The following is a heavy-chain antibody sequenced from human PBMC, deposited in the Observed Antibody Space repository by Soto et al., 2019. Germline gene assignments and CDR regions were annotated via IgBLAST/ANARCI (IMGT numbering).Heavy chain of an antibody. D-gene: IGHD4-4*01. J-gene: IGHJ5*02. Sequence: GASVKVSCKASGGTFSSYASSWVRQASGDGLEWMGGFISIFGTVNSAQKVQGSVTMTAAESTSIAYLELSSLRYENPALYYCRSAVTGRSPPPRRQGTQVT. CDR3: RSAVTGRSPPP. CDR1: GGTFSSYA. CDR2: FISIFGTV. V-gene: IGHV1-69*13.